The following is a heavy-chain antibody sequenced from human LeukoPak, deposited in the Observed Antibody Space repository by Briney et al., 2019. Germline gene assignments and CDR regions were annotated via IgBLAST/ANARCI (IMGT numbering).Heavy chain of an antibody. V-gene: IGHV4-59*01. Sequence: SETLSLTCTVSSGSISTYYWTWIRQPPGTGLEWIGYIYYSGSTNYNPSLKSRVTISIDTSKNQFSLKLSSVTAADTAVYYCAKYSSGWLIDSWGQGTLVTVSS. CDR3: AKYSSGWLIDS. CDR1: SGSISTYY. D-gene: IGHD6-19*01. J-gene: IGHJ4*02. CDR2: IYYSGST.